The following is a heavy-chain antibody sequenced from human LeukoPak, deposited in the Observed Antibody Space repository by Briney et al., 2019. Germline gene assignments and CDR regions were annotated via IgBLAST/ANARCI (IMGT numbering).Heavy chain of an antibody. CDR3: ARGRVDIVVVPAAMSRYFDY. J-gene: IGHJ4*02. CDR2: INHSGST. CDR1: GGSFSGYY. Sequence: SETLSLTCAVYGGSFSGYYWSWIRQPPGKGLEWIGEINHSGSTNYNPSLKSRVTISVDTSKNQFSLKLSSVTDADTAVYYCARGRVDIVVVPAAMSRYFDYWGQGTLVTVSS. V-gene: IGHV4-34*01. D-gene: IGHD2-2*03.